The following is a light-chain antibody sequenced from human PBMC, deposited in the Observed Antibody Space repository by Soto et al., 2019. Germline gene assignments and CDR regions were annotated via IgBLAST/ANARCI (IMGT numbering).Light chain of an antibody. CDR3: SSYAGSNNLL. CDR2: EVS. CDR1: SSDVGGYNY. Sequence: QSALTQPTSASGSPGQSVTISCTGTSSDVGGYNYVSWYQQHPGKAPKLMIYEVSKRPSGVPDRFSGSKSGNTASLTVSGLQAEDEADYYCSSYAGSNNLLFGGGTQVTVL. V-gene: IGLV2-8*01. J-gene: IGLJ2*01.